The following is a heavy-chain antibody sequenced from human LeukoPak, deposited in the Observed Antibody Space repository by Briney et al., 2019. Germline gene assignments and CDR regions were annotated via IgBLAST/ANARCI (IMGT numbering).Heavy chain of an antibody. CDR3: ARRLTYCSGGSCYSEYFQH. J-gene: IGHJ1*01. CDR2: IYYSGST. Sequence: SETLSLTCTVSGGSISSYYWSWIRQPPGKGLEWIGYIYYSGSTNYNPSLKSRVTISVDTSKNQFSLKLSSVTAADTAVYYCARRLTYCSGGSCYSEYFQHWGQGTLVTVSS. D-gene: IGHD2-15*01. CDR1: GGSISSYY. V-gene: IGHV4-59*08.